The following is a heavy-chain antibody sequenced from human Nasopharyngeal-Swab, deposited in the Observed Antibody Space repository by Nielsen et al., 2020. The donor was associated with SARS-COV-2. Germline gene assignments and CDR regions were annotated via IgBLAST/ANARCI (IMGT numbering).Heavy chain of an antibody. Sequence: GESLKISCAASGFTFSSYSMNWVRQAPGKGLEWVSSISSSSSYIYYADSVKGRFTISRDNAKNSLYLQMNSLRAEDTAVYYCARDKLGRGLGYYYGMDVWGQGTTVTVSS. CDR3: ARDKLGRGLGYYYGMDV. J-gene: IGHJ6*02. CDR2: ISSSSSYI. V-gene: IGHV3-21*01. CDR1: GFTFSSYS. D-gene: IGHD6-13*01.